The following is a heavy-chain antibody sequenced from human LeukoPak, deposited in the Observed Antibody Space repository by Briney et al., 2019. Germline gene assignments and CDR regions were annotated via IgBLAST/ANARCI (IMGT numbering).Heavy chain of an antibody. J-gene: IGHJ4*02. CDR1: GGSISSLY. D-gene: IGHD6-6*01. V-gene: IGHV4-59*08. CDR3: ARHRAYSSSSPFDY. CDR2: IYYTGST. Sequence: PSETLSLTCSVSGGSISSLYWSWIRQPPGKGLEWIGYIYYTGSTNYNPSLKSRVTVFVDMSKNQFSLRLSSVTAADTAVHHCARHRAYSSSSPFDYWGQGTLVTVSS.